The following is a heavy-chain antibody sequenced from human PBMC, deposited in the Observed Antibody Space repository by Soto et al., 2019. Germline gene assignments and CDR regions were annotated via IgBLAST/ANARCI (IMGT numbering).Heavy chain of an antibody. CDR3: ARRHSSSSAFDP. V-gene: IGHV5-10-1*01. D-gene: IGHD6-13*01. J-gene: IGHJ5*02. CDR2: IDPSDSYT. Sequence: GECLKSSCKGSGYSFTSYWINWVRQMPGKGLEWMGRIDPSDSYTNYSPSFQGHVTISADKSISTAYLQWSSLKASDTAMYYCARRHSSSSAFDPWGQGTLVTVSS. CDR1: GYSFTSYW.